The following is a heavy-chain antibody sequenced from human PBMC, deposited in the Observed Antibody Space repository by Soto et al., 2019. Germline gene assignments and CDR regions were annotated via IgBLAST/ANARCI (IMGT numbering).Heavy chain of an antibody. V-gene: IGHV4-34*01. D-gene: IGHD1-1*01. Sequence: SLTKPVPSSVEGGTIGGFYGRRILKSPGKGLQWIGEINHGGSSNYNPSLKSRVTISVDTSKNQFSLKLSSVTAADTAVYHCARGISTKVAQAVAPYNYYFEFWGQGIQVTVSS. CDR2: INHGGSS. CDR3: ARGISTKVAQAVAPYNYYFEF. CDR1: GGTIGGFY. J-gene: IGHJ4*02.